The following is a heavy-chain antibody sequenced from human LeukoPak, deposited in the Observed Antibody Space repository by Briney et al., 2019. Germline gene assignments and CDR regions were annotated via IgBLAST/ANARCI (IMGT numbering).Heavy chain of an antibody. CDR2: INPKIGET. J-gene: IGHJ4*02. Sequence: TFTGXYMHWVRQAPGQGLEWMGWINPKIGETNYAQRFQGRVTLTRDTSISTVYMEVSRLTSEDKGIFYCGVAXGDYWGXGXLVTVSS. V-gene: IGHV1-2*02. CDR1: TFTGXY. CDR3: GVAXGDY.